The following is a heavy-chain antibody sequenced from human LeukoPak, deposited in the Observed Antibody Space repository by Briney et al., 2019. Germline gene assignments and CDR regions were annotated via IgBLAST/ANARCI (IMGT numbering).Heavy chain of an antibody. CDR3: ARFDFYYYGMDV. J-gene: IGHJ6*02. Sequence: GGSLGLSCAASGFTFSSYSMNWVRQAPGKGLEWVSSISSSSSYIYYADSVKGRFTISRDNAKNSLYLQMNSLRAEDTAVYYCARFDFYYYGMDVWGQGTTVTVS. V-gene: IGHV3-21*01. CDR2: ISSSSSYI. CDR1: GFTFSSYS.